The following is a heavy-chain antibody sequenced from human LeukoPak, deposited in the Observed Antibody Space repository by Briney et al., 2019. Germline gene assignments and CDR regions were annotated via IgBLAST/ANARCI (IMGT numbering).Heavy chain of an antibody. V-gene: IGHV4-61*02. CDR3: ARGNDYVWGSYRH. D-gene: IGHD3-16*02. CDR2: IYTSGST. J-gene: IGHJ4*02. CDR1: GGSISSGSYY. Sequence: SQNLSLTCTVSGGSISSGSYYWSWIRQPAGKGLEWIGRIYTSGSTNYNPSLKSRVTISVDKSKNQFSLKLSSVTAADTAVYYCARGNDYVWGSYRHWGQGTLVTVSS.